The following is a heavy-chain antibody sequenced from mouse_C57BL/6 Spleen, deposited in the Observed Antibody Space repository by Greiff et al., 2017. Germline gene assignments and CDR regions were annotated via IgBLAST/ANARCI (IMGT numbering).Heavy chain of an antibody. CDR3: ASDLSTMVTTRGLAY. CDR1: GFSLTSYG. J-gene: IGHJ3*01. Sequence: VQGVESGPGLVAPSQSLSITCTVSGFSLTSYGVDWVRQSPGKGLEWLGVIWGVGSTNYNSALKSRLSISKDNSKSQVFLKMNSLQTDDTAMYYCASDLSTMVTTRGLAYWGQVTLVTVSA. CDR2: IWGVGST. V-gene: IGHV2-6*01. D-gene: IGHD2-2*01.